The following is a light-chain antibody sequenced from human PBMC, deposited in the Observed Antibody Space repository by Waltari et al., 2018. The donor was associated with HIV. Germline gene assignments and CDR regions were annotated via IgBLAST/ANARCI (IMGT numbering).Light chain of an antibody. V-gene: IGKV1-39*01. J-gene: IGKJ1*01. CDR1: QRINSN. Sequence: DIQMSQSPSSLSASVVERVTLTFRASQRINSNLNWYQQKPGKAPNLLIYAASSLESGVPSRFSGSGSGTDFTLTISSLQYEDFATYHCQQSYSSPGTFGQGTKVEI. CDR2: AAS. CDR3: QQSYSSPGT.